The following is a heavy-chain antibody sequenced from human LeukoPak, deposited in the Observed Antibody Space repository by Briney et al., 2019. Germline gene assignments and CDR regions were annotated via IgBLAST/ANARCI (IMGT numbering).Heavy chain of an antibody. D-gene: IGHD3-22*01. J-gene: IGHJ4*02. V-gene: IGHV1-46*01. CDR1: GYTFTSYY. CDR3: ARVGGEINYYDSSGYGY. Sequence: ASVKVSFKASGYTFTSYYMHWVRQAPGQGLEWMGIINPSGGSTSYAQKFQGRVTMTRDTSTSTVYMELSSLRSEDTAVYYCARVGGEINYYDSSGYGYWGQGTLVTVSS. CDR2: INPSGGST.